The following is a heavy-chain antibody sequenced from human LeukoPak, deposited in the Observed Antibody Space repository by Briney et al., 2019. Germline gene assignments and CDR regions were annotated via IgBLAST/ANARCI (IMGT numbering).Heavy chain of an antibody. D-gene: IGHD4-23*01. CDR1: GFTFSSYG. J-gene: IGHJ4*02. Sequence: GGSLRLSXAASGFTFSSYGMHWVRQAPGKGLEWVAVIWYDGSNKYYADSVKGRFTISRDNSKNTLYLQMNSLRAEDTAVYYCAILLGGGNPDYFDYWGQGTLVTVSS. CDR2: IWYDGSNK. V-gene: IGHV3-33*01. CDR3: AILLGGGNPDYFDY.